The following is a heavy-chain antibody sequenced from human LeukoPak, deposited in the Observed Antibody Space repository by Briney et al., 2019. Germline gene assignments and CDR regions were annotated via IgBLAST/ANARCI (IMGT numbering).Heavy chain of an antibody. J-gene: IGHJ4*02. Sequence: PSETLSLTCTVSGGSISSYYWSWIRQPPGKGLEWIGYIYYSGSTNYNPSLKSRVTISVDTSKNQLSLKLSSVTAADTAVYYCARVTRDGYNSYYFDYWGQGTLVTVSS. V-gene: IGHV4-59*01. CDR2: IYYSGST. D-gene: IGHD5-24*01. CDR1: GGSISSYY. CDR3: ARVTRDGYNSYYFDY.